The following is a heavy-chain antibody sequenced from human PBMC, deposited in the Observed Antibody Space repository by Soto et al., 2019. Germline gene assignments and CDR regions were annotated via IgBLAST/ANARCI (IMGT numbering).Heavy chain of an antibody. CDR2: INPSGGNT. V-gene: IGHV1-46*01. CDR3: ARASPSRAGTNY. CDR1: GYTFTRYH. D-gene: IGHD6-19*01. Sequence: QVQLVQSGAEVKKPGASVKVSCKASGYTFTRYHIHWVRQAPGQGLEWMGIINPSGGNTSYAQKFQGRVTMTRDTSTSTVYMEMSSLRSEDTAVYYCARASPSRAGTNYWGQGTLVTVSS. J-gene: IGHJ4*02.